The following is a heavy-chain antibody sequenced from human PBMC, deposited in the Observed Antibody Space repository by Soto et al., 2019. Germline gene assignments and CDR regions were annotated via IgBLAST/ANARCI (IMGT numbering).Heavy chain of an antibody. D-gene: IGHD3-3*01. CDR1: GFTFSSYW. CDR3: AREGITIFGVVILPHAFDI. Sequence: EVQLVESGGGLVQPGGSLRLSCAASGFTFSSYWMHWVRQAPGKGLVWVSRINSDGSSTSYADSVKGRFTISRDNAKNTLYLQKNSLRAEDTAVYYCAREGITIFGVVILPHAFDIWGQGTMVTVSS. CDR2: INSDGSST. V-gene: IGHV3-74*01. J-gene: IGHJ3*02.